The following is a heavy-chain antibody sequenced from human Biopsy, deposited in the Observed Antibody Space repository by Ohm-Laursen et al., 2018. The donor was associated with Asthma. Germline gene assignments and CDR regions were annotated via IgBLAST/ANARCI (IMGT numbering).Heavy chain of an antibody. Sequence: ASVKVSCKASAYTITSNAMHWVRQAPGQRLGWMGWINPAIGNTKYSQKFQGRVTISRDTSASTAYMDLSSLRSEDTAVYYCARTYYDFLTGQVNDAFDMWGQGTMVTVSS. D-gene: IGHD3-9*01. V-gene: IGHV1-3*01. CDR1: AYTITSNA. J-gene: IGHJ3*02. CDR3: ARTYYDFLTGQVNDAFDM. CDR2: INPAIGNT.